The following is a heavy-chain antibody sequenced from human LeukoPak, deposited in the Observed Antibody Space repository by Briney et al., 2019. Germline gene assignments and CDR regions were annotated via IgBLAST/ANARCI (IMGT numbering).Heavy chain of an antibody. D-gene: IGHD4-17*01. J-gene: IGHJ4*02. Sequence: GGSLRLSCAASGFTFSSYAMHRVRQAPGKGLEWVSVIYSGGSTYYADSVKGRFTLSRHNSKNTLYLQMNSLRAEDTAVYYCARVGGYGDYSFSYWGQGTLVTVSS. CDR1: GFTFSSYA. CDR2: IYSGGST. V-gene: IGHV3-53*04. CDR3: ARVGGYGDYSFSY.